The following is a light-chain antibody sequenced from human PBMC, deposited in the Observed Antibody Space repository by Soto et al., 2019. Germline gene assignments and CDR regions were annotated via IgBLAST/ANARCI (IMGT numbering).Light chain of an antibody. CDR3: SSLSTTSTPIV. J-gene: IGLJ1*01. Sequence: QSVLSQPASMSGSPVQSITIPCTGASSDIGLYNYVSWYQHHPEKAPKLLISEVNVRPSGLSDRFSASKAGKTASLSISGLQPEDEAYYCCSSLSTTSTPIVFGSGTKVTVL. V-gene: IGLV2-14*01. CDR2: EVN. CDR1: SSDIGLYNY.